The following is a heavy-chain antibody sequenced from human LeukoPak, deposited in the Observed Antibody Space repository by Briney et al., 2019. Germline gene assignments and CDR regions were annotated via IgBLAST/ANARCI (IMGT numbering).Heavy chain of an antibody. CDR1: GFTFSSYS. J-gene: IGHJ6*03. CDR2: INEDGSEK. Sequence: GGYLRLSCAASGFTFSSYSMNWVRQAPGKGLEWVANINEDGSEKYYVDSVKGRFTISRDNAKNSLYLQMNSLRAEDTAVYYCARERVETAMDWGDYYYMDVWGKGTTVTVSS. CDR3: ARERVETAMDWGDYYYMDV. D-gene: IGHD5-18*01. V-gene: IGHV3-7*01.